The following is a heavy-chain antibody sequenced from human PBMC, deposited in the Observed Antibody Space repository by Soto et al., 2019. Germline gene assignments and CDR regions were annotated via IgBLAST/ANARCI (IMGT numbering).Heavy chain of an antibody. CDR2: ISYDGSNK. D-gene: IGHD6-13*01. V-gene: IGHV3-30*18. J-gene: IGHJ4*02. Sequence: GGSLRLSCAASGFTFSSYGMHWVRQAPGKGLEWVAVISYDGSNKYYADSVKGRFTISRDNSKNTLYLQMNSLRAEDTAVYYCAKESPALRQQLVLFYFDYWGQGTLVTVS. CDR3: AKESPALRQQLVLFYFDY. CDR1: GFTFSSYG.